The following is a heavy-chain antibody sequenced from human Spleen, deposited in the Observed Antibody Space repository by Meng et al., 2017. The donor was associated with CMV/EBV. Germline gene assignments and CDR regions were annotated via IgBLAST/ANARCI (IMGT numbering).Heavy chain of an antibody. CDR2: VYSGTGST. Sequence: SCAASGCIVSNYAMSWVRQAPGKGLEWVSVVYSGTGSTYYADSVKGRFTISRDDSKNTLSLQMNSLRAEDTALYYCAKSGGIAALLDYWGQGILVTVSS. J-gene: IGHJ4*02. CDR3: AKSGGIAALLDY. V-gene: IGHV3-23*03. D-gene: IGHD6-13*01. CDR1: GCIVSNYA.